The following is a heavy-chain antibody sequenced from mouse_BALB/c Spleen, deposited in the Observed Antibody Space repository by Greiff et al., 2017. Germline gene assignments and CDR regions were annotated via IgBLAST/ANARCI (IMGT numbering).Heavy chain of an antibody. CDR3: AAMITTGSYAMDY. Sequence: EVKLQESGAELVKPGASVKLSCTASGFNIKDTYMHWVKQRPEQGLEWIGRIDPANGNTKYDPKFQGKATITADTSSNTAYLQLSSLTSEDTAVYYCAAMITTGSYAMDYWGQGTSVTVSS. V-gene: IGHV14-3*02. CDR2: IDPANGNT. CDR1: GFNIKDTY. J-gene: IGHJ4*01. D-gene: IGHD2-4*01.